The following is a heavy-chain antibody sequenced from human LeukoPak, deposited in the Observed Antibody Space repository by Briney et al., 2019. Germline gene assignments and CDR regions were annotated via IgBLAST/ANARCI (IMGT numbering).Heavy chain of an antibody. CDR2: IYHSGNT. CDR1: GDSISNGGYY. D-gene: IGHD5-12*01. V-gene: IGHV4-30-4*01. Sequence: SQTLSLTCTVSGDSISNGGYYWTWIRQPPGKGLQWIGYIYHSGNTYYNPSLQSRFTISVDTSNNQFSLRLSSVTAADTAVYYCARDSSGGYGCLDFWGQGTLVTVSS. J-gene: IGHJ4*02. CDR3: ARDSSGGYGCLDF.